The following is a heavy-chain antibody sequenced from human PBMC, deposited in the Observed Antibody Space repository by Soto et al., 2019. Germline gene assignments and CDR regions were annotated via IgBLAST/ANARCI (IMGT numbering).Heavy chain of an antibody. CDR2: IHYFGST. CDR3: ARGGSYVGFDS. CDR1: GGSLNSSSYY. J-gene: IGHJ4*02. D-gene: IGHD1-26*01. Sequence: QVQLQESVPGLVKPSETLSLTCTVSGGSLNSSSYYWSWIRQPPGKGLEWIGYIHYFGSTKYNPSLESRVVISVDTSKNQFSLKVPSVTAADTAKYFCARGGSYVGFDSWGQGARVTVSS. V-gene: IGHV4-61*01.